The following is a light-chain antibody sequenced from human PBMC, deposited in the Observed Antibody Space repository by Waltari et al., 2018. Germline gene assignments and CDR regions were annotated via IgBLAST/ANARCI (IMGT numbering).Light chain of an antibody. Sequence: DIVMTQSPDSLAVSLGERATINCKSSQSCLYSSNNKNYLAWYRQKPGQPPKLLIYWASTRESGVPDRFSGSGSGTDFTLTISSLQAEDVAVYYCQQYYDAPQTFGQGTKVEIK. CDR3: QQYYDAPQT. J-gene: IGKJ1*01. CDR2: WAS. V-gene: IGKV4-1*01. CDR1: QSCLYSSNNKNY.